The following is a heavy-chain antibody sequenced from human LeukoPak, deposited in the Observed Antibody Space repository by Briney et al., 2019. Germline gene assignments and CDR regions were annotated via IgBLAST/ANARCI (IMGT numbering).Heavy chain of an antibody. J-gene: IGHJ5*02. CDR1: GYTSTTHY. Sequence: AASVKVSCKASGYTSTTHYMHWVRQAPGQGLEWMGLINPSGTTTNYAQKFRGRVIMTRDLSTSTDYMELSSLRSDDTAVYFCARDNSVGDYAWWFDPWGQGTLVTVSS. CDR2: INPSGTTT. CDR3: ARDNSVGDYAWWFDP. D-gene: IGHD1-26*01. V-gene: IGHV1-46*01.